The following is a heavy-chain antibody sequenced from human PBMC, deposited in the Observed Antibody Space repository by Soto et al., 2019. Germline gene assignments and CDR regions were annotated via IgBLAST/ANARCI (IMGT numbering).Heavy chain of an antibody. CDR2: INHSGRV. D-gene: IGHD3-22*01. J-gene: IGHJ5*01. CDR3: STRAYDTNGYYRFDP. Sequence: PSETLSLTCAVYGGSFSGHSWTWIRQSPGKGLEWIGDINHSGRVNYSPSLKSRVTISLDTSKNQFYLTLSAVTAADTAMYYCSTRAYDTNGYYRFDPWGQGNLVTVSS. CDR1: GGSFSGHS. V-gene: IGHV4-34*01.